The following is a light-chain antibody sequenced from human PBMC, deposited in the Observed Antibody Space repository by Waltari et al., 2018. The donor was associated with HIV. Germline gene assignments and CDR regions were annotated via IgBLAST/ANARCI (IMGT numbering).Light chain of an antibody. Sequence: QSALTQPASVSGSPGQSITISCTGTSSDVGSYNHVSWYQQHPGKAPKLMTYEDNKRPSGVSDRFSGSKSGNTASLTISGRQSEDEADYYCCSYAGSTTWVFGGGTKLTVL. CDR1: SSDVGSYNH. V-gene: IGLV2-23*01. CDR3: CSYAGSTTWV. CDR2: EDN. J-gene: IGLJ3*02.